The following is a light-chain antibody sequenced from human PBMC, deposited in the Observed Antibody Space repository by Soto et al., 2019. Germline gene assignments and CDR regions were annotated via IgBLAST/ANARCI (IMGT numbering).Light chain of an antibody. Sequence: EIVLTQSPATLSLSPGERATLYCRASQSVNSYLAWYQQKPGQAPRLLIYDASNRATGIPARFSGSGSGTDFTLTISSLQSEDFAIYYCQQYNNWPITFGQGTRLEIK. V-gene: IGKV3-11*01. CDR2: DAS. CDR3: QQYNNWPIT. J-gene: IGKJ5*01. CDR1: QSVNSY.